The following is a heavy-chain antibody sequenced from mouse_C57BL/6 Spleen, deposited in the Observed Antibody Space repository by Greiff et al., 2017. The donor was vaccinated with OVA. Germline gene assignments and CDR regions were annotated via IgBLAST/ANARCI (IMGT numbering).Heavy chain of an antibody. J-gene: IGHJ4*01. Sequence: QVQLQQPGAELVKPGASVKLSCKASGYTFTSYWMHWVKQRPGQGLEWIGMIHPNSGSTNYNEKFKSKATLTVDKSSSTAYMQLSSLTSEDSAVYYCARSESIYYYGSSYDYYAMDYWGQGTSVTVSS. CDR3: ARSESIYYYGSSYDYYAMDY. CDR2: IHPNSGST. D-gene: IGHD1-1*01. CDR1: GYTFTSYW. V-gene: IGHV1-64*01.